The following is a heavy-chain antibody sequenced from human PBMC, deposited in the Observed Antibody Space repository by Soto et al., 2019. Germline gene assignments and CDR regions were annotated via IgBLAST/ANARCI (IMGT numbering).Heavy chain of an antibody. V-gene: IGHV3-9*01. CDR1: GFTFDDYA. CDR2: ISWNSGSI. J-gene: IGHJ3*02. D-gene: IGHD3-10*01. Sequence: GGSLRLSCAASGFTFDDYAMHWVRQAPGKGLEWVSGISWNSGSIGYADSVKGRFTISRDNAKNSLYLQMNSLRAEDTALYYCAKGSRALMVRGVNDAFDIWGQGTMVTVSS. CDR3: AKGSRALMVRGVNDAFDI.